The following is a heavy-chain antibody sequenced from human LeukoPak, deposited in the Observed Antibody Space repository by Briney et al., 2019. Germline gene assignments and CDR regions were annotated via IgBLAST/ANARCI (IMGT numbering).Heavy chain of an antibody. V-gene: IGHV3-23*01. Sequence: GGSLRLSCAASGFTFSNYAMSWVRQAPGKGLEWVSAISGSGGSTYYADSVKGRFTISRDNSKNTLYLQMNSLRAEDTAVYYCAKTLSGTYYYHYGMDVWGQGTTVTVSS. CDR2: ISGSGGST. CDR3: AKTLSGTYYYHYGMDV. CDR1: GFTFSNYA. D-gene: IGHD6-13*01. J-gene: IGHJ6*02.